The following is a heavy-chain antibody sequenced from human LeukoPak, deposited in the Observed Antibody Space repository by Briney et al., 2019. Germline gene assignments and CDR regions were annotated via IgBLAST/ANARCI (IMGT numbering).Heavy chain of an antibody. D-gene: IGHD4-17*01. V-gene: IGHV1-69*06. CDR3: ARDLRYWFDP. J-gene: IGHJ5*02. Sequence: SVKVSCKASRGTFSSYAISCVRRAPGQGLEWMGRINPIFGTANYAQKFQGRVTITADKSTSTAYMELSSLRSEDTAVYYCARDLRYWFDPWGQGTLVTVSS. CDR2: INPIFGTA. CDR1: RGTFSSYA.